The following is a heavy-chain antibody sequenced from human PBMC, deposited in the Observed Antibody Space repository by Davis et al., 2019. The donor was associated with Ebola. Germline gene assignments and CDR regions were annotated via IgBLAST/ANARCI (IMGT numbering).Heavy chain of an antibody. D-gene: IGHD3-10*01. V-gene: IGHV3-30*18. CDR3: AKGSLEEEYFQH. CDR1: GFTFSRYG. Sequence: GESLMISCAASGFTFSRYGMHWVRQAPGKGLEWVAVISYDGSNKYYADSVKGRFTISRDNSKNTLYLQMNSLRAEDTAVYYCAKGSLEEEYFQHWGQGTLVTVSS. CDR2: ISYDGSNK. J-gene: IGHJ1*01.